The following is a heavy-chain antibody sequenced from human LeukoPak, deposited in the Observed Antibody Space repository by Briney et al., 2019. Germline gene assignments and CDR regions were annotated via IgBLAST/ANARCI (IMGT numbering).Heavy chain of an antibody. J-gene: IGHJ4*02. Sequence: DSVKGRFTISRDNSKNTLYLQMNSLRPEDTAVYYCAKPGGDYTSTWHTYYFNYWGQGTLVTVSS. V-gene: IGHV3-30*02. D-gene: IGHD4-17*01. CDR3: AKPGGDYTSTWHTYYFNY.